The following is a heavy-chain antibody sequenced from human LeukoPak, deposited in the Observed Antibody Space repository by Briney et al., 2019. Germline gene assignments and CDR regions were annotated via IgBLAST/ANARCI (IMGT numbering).Heavy chain of an antibody. CDR1: GGSISSGDYY. Sequence: SSQTLSLTCTVSGGSISSGDYYWSWIRQPPGKGLERIGYIYYSGSTYYNPSLKSRVTISVDTSKNQFSLKLSSVTAADTAVYYCARVTGGFGEFTLDYWGQGTLVTVSS. CDR3: ARVTGGFGEFTLDY. CDR2: IYYSGST. D-gene: IGHD3-10*01. V-gene: IGHV4-30-4*01. J-gene: IGHJ4*02.